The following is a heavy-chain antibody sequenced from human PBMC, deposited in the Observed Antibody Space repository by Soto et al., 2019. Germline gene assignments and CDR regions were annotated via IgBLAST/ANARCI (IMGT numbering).Heavy chain of an antibody. V-gene: IGHV3-30*18. CDR2: ISYAGSNK. CDR3: AKGSLLSGSYGGDY. Sequence: QVQLVESGGGVVQPGRSLRLSCAASGFTFSSYGMHWVRQAPGKGLERVAVISYAGSNKYYADSVKGRFTISRDNSKNPLYLRMNSLRAEDTAVYYCAKGSLLSGSYGGDYWGQGTLVTVSS. J-gene: IGHJ4*02. D-gene: IGHD1-26*01. CDR1: GFTFSSYG.